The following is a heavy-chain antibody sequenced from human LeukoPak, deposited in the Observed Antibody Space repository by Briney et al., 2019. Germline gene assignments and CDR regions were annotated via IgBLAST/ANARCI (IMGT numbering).Heavy chain of an antibody. D-gene: IGHD1-26*01. Sequence: PSETQSLTCTVSGGSISSYYWSWIRQPPGKGLEWIGYIYYSGSTNYNPSLKSRVTISVDTSKNQFSLKLSSVTAADTAVYYCARAGELGATSDYYYGMDVWGQGTTVTVSS. CDR1: GGSISSYY. CDR2: IYYSGST. J-gene: IGHJ6*02. CDR3: ARAGELGATSDYYYGMDV. V-gene: IGHV4-59*01.